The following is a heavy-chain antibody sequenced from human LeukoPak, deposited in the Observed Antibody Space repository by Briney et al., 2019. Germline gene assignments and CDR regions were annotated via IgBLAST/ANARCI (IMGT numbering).Heavy chain of an antibody. CDR1: GFTFSSYE. D-gene: IGHD5-18*01. J-gene: IGHJ4*02. Sequence: GGSLRLSCAASGFTFSSYEMNWVRQAPGKGLEWVSYISSSGGNIYYADSVKGRFTISRDNAKNSLYLQMNSLRAEDTAVYYCARETGYSYNTVDYWGQGTLVTVSS. CDR2: ISSSGGNI. CDR3: ARETGYSYNTVDY. V-gene: IGHV3-48*03.